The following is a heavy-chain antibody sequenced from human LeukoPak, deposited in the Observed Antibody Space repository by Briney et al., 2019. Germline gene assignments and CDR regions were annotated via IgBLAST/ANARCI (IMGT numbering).Heavy chain of an antibody. CDR3: ARMPRFGELSYFDY. CDR2: ISSSGSTI. CDR1: GFTFSGYS. Sequence: GGSLRLSCAASGFTFSGYSMNWVRQAPGKGLEWVSYISSSGSTIYYADSVKGRFTISRDNAKNSLFLQMNGLRAEDTAVYYCARMPRFGELSYFDYWGQGTLVPVSS. V-gene: IGHV3-48*04. J-gene: IGHJ4*02. D-gene: IGHD3-10*01.